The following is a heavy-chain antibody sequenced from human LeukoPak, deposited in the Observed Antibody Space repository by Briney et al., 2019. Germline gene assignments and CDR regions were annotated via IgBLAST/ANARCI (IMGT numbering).Heavy chain of an antibody. CDR2: IYSGGST. Sequence: GGSLRLSCAVPGFPVSDIYMSWVRRAPGKALEWLSVIYSGGSTYYADSVKGRFTISRDNSKNTLYLQMNSLRAEDTAVYYCARTGYANNWFDPWGQGTLVTVSS. CDR3: ARTGYANNWFDP. CDR1: GFPVSDIY. V-gene: IGHV3-53*01. D-gene: IGHD3-9*01. J-gene: IGHJ5*02.